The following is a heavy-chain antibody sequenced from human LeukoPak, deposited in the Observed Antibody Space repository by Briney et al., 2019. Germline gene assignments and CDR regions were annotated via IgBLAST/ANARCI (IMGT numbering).Heavy chain of an antibody. CDR3: AKHAYDSSALTGAFDI. D-gene: IGHD3-22*01. Sequence: GGSLRLSCAASGFTFSSYGMHWVRQAPGKGLEWVAFIRYDGSNKYYADSVKGRFTISRDNSKNTLYLQMNSLRAEDTAVYYCAKHAYDSSALTGAFDIWGQGTMVTVSS. V-gene: IGHV3-30*02. CDR2: IRYDGSNK. CDR1: GFTFSSYG. J-gene: IGHJ3*02.